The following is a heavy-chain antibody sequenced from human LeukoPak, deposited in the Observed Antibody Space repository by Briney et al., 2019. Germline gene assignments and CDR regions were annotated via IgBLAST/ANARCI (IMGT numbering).Heavy chain of an antibody. CDR3: AKVLIPAALHYGMDV. D-gene: IGHD2-2*01. Sequence: GGSLRLSCAASGFTFSSYWMHWVRQAPGKGLVWVSGINSDASSTTYADSVKGRFTISRDNAKNTLYLQMNSLRAEDTAVYYCAKVLIPAALHYGMDVWGQGTTVTVYS. V-gene: IGHV3-74*01. J-gene: IGHJ6*02. CDR1: GFTFSSYW. CDR2: INSDASST.